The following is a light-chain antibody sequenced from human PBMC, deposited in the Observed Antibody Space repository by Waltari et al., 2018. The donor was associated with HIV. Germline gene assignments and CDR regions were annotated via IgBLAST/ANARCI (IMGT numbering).Light chain of an antibody. V-gene: IGKV1-39*01. CDR3: QQSESLPYT. CDR2: TIS. CDR1: QTIGSF. J-gene: IGKJ2*01. Sequence: DIQMTQSPSSLSLSVGDRVTITCRASQTIGSFLSWYQQKPGKAPKLLIHTISTLQSGVPSRFSGSGSETDFTLKISSLQPDDFATYYCQQSESLPYTFGQGTKLEIK.